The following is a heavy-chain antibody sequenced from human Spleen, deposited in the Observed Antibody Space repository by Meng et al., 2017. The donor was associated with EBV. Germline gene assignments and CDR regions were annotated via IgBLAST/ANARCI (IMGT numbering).Heavy chain of an antibody. J-gene: IGHJ4*02. CDR1: GFTFNKHG. Sequence: QVQLVQSGFELKNPGASVNISCKTSGFTFNKHGINWVRQVPGQGPEWMGWIHTATGNPTYAQGFTGRFVFSLDTSVHTAYLQITSLKAEDTAVYYCARGTGTGWYDYWGQGTLVTVSS. CDR3: ARGTGTGWYDY. V-gene: IGHV7-4-1*02. D-gene: IGHD1-7*01. CDR2: IHTATGNP.